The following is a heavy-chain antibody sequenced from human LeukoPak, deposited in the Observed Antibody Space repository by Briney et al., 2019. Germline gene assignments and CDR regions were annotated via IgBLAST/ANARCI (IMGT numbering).Heavy chain of an antibody. CDR1: GYSISSGYY. CDR2: IYHSGST. Sequence: SETLSLTCAVSGYSISSGYYWGWIRQPPGEGLEWIGSIYHSGSTYYNPSLKSRVTISVDTSKNQFSLKLSSVTAADTAVYYCARSKRVMITFGGVIAFNWFDPWGQGTLVTVSS. D-gene: IGHD3-16*02. V-gene: IGHV4-38-2*01. J-gene: IGHJ5*02. CDR3: ARSKRVMITFGGVIAFNWFDP.